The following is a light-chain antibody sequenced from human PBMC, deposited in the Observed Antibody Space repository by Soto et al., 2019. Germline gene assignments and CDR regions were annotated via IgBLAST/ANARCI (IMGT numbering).Light chain of an antibody. V-gene: IGKV3-20*01. CDR1: QSVSSSY. J-gene: IGKJ1*01. CDR2: GAS. Sequence: EIVLTQTPGTRSFYPGGIATLCCRASQSVSSSYLAWYQQKPGQAPRLLSYGASSRATGISDRFSGWGSGTDFTLVISRLEPEDFAVYYCQHYGASPPWTFGQGTKVDIK. CDR3: QHYGASPPWT.